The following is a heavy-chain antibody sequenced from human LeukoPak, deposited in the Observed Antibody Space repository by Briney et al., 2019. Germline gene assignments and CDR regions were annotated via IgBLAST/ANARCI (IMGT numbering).Heavy chain of an antibody. Sequence: SETLSLTCAVYGGSFSGYYWSWIRQPPGKGLEWIGEINHSGSTNYKPSLKSRVTISVDTSKNQFSLKLSSVTAADTAVYYCARGRAGRRPPWYFDLWGRGTLVTVSS. CDR1: GGSFSGYY. J-gene: IGHJ2*01. V-gene: IGHV4-34*01. D-gene: IGHD6-19*01. CDR2: INHSGST. CDR3: ARGRAGRRPPWYFDL.